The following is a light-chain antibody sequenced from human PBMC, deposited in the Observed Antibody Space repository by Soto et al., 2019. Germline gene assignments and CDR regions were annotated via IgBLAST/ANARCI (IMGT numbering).Light chain of an antibody. Sequence: QSALTQPASVSGSPGQSITISCTGTSSDVGGYNYVSWYQQHPGKVPKLMIYDVSNRPSGVSYRFSGSKSGNTASLTISGLQADDEADYYCSSYTSSSTRVXGTGTKVTV. V-gene: IGLV2-14*03. CDR3: SSYTSSSTRV. CDR2: DVS. J-gene: IGLJ1*01. CDR1: SSDVGGYNY.